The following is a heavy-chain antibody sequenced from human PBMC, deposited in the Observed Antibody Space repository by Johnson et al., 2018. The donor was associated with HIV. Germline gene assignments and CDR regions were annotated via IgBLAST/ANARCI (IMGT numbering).Heavy chain of an antibody. J-gene: IGHJ3*02. CDR2: IQSKTDGGTT. V-gene: IGHV3-15*01. CDR1: GFRFSSYA. D-gene: IGHD3-22*01. Sequence: VQLVESGGGVVQPGRSLRLSCVASGFRFSSYAVHWVRQAPGKGLEWVGRIQSKTDGGTTDYAAPVKGRFTISRDDSKNTLYLQMNSLRAEDTAVYYCARAEGDYYDSGGWGPDAFDIWGKRTMVTVAS. CDR3: ARAEGDYYDSGGWGPDAFDI.